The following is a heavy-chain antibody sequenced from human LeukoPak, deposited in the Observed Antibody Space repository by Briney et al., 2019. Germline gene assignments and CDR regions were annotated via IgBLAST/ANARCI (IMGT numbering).Heavy chain of an antibody. Sequence: AYLRLSCAASGFTSSSYAMNWFRQAPGKGLEWVSSISSSSSYIYYADLVEGRFTISRDNAKNSLNLHMNSLRAEDTAVYYCARGGYGSGSYRYAFDIWGQGTMVTVSS. D-gene: IGHD3-10*01. CDR1: GFTSSSYA. V-gene: IGHV3-21*01. J-gene: IGHJ3*02. CDR3: ARGGYGSGSYRYAFDI. CDR2: ISSSSSYI.